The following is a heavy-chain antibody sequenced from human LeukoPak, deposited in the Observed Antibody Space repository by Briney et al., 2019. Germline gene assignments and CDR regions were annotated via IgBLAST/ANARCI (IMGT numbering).Heavy chain of an antibody. CDR2: ISSSGSTI. J-gene: IGHJ4*02. CDR1: GFTFSDYY. CDR3: ARDVCSGGSCYSGGVY. Sequence: GGSLRLSCAASGFTFSDYYMSWIRQAPGKGLEWVSYISSSGSTIYYADSVKGRFTISRDNAKNSLYLQMNSLRAEDTAVYYCARDVCSGGSCYSGGVYWGQGTLVTFSS. V-gene: IGHV3-11*04. D-gene: IGHD2-15*01.